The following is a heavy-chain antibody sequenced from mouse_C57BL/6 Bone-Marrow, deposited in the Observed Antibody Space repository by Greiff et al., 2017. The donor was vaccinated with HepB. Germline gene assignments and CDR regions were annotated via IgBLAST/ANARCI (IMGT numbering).Heavy chain of an antibody. CDR1: GYTFTSYG. J-gene: IGHJ1*03. D-gene: IGHD1-1*01. CDR3: ARYYYGSYWYFDV. V-gene: IGHV1-81*01. Sequence: QVQLQQSGAELARPGASVKLSCKASGYTFTSYGISWVKQRTGQGLEWIGEIYPRSGNTYYNEKFKGKATLTADKSSSTAYMELRSLTSEDSAVYFCARYYYGSYWYFDVWGTGTTVTVSS. CDR2: IYPRSGNT.